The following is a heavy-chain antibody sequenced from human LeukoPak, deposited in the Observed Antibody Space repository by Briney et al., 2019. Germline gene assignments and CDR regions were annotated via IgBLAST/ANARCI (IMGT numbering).Heavy chain of an antibody. CDR1: GYSFTSYW. V-gene: IGHV5-51*01. CDR2: IYPGDSDT. J-gene: IGHJ4*02. D-gene: IGHD6-19*01. CDR3: ARLVAGYSSGWYPGDFDY. Sequence: GESLKISCKASGYSFTSYWIGWVRQMPGKGLEWMGIIYPGDSDTRYSPSFQGQVTISADKSISTAYLQWSSLKASDTAMYYCARLVAGYSSGWYPGDFDYWGQGTLVTVSS.